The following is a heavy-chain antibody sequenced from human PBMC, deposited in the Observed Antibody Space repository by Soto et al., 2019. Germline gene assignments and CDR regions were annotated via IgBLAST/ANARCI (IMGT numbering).Heavy chain of an antibody. D-gene: IGHD6-19*01. J-gene: IGHJ4*02. CDR2: ISGTGLST. CDR1: GFSFSGYT. CDR3: AKIARPSPTSGTLDS. V-gene: IGHV3-23*01. Sequence: EVQLLESGGGLVQPGGSLRVSCVASGFSFSGYTMTWVRQPPGEGLEWVASISGTGLSTYYADSVKGRFTVSRDNSKKTVNLQMNTLRTEDTAIYFCAKIARPSPTSGTLDSWGQGTLVTVSS.